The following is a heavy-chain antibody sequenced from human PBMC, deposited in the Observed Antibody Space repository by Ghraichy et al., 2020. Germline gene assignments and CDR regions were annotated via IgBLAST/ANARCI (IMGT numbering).Heavy chain of an antibody. CDR2: ISSSGGTT. Sequence: GGSLRLSCAASGFTFSDYYMSWIRQAPGKGLEWVSYISSSGGTTYYADSVKGRFTVSRDNAKKSLYLQMNSLRAEDTAVYYCARDYYYGSGSYGFDYWGQGTLVTVSS. D-gene: IGHD3-10*01. CDR3: ARDYYYGSGSYGFDY. V-gene: IGHV3-11*01. CDR1: GFTFSDYY. J-gene: IGHJ4*02.